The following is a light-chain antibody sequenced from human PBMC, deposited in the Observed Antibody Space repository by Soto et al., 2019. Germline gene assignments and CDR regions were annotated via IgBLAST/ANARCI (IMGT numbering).Light chain of an antibody. V-gene: IGLV2-23*02. J-gene: IGLJ1*01. Sequence: QSALTQPASVSGSPGQSITISCTGTSSDVGSYNLVSWCQQHPGKAPKLMIYEVSKRPSGVSNRFSGSKSGNTASLTISGLQAEDEADYYCCSYAGSYNYVFGTGTKVPVL. CDR1: SSDVGSYNL. CDR3: CSYAGSYNYV. CDR2: EVS.